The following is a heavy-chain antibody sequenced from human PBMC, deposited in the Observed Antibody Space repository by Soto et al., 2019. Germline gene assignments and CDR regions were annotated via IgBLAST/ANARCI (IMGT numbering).Heavy chain of an antibody. V-gene: IGHV4-59*04. CDR1: GDSISSHH. CDR3: ASTRGGYDSRGYDY. CDR2: IYHTGRA. J-gene: IGHJ4*02. Sequence: SETLSLTCTVSGDSISSHHLSWIRQPPGKGLEWIGYIYHTGRAFYNSSLKSRVSMSVDNSMNQISLNLRSVTAADTAVYYCASTRGGYDSRGYDYWGQGTLVTVSS. D-gene: IGHD3-22*01.